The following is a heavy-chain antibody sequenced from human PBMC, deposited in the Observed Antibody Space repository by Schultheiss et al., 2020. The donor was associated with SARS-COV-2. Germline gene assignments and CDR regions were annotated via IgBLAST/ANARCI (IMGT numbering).Heavy chain of an antibody. CDR1: GGSISSGGYY. CDR2: IYYSGTI. Sequence: SETLSLTCTVSGGSISSGGYYWTWIRQPPGKGLEWIGYIYYSGTIYYNPSLKSRISISVDTSKNQFSLKLSSVTAADTAVYYCARERVGKYYYDSSVHYFDLWGRGTLVTVSS. J-gene: IGHJ2*01. D-gene: IGHD3-22*01. CDR3: ARERVGKYYYDSSVHYFDL. V-gene: IGHV4-31*03.